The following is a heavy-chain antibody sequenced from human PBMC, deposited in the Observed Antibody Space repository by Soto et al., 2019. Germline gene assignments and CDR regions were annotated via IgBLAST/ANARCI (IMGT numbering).Heavy chain of an antibody. D-gene: IGHD2-21*02. J-gene: IGHJ4*02. CDR2: INAGNGNT. CDR3: ARGGHVVVVTAAFDY. V-gene: IGHV1-3*01. Sequence: AASVKVSCKASGYTFTSYAMHWVRQAPGQRLEWMGWINAGNGNTKYSQKFQGRVTITRDTSASTAYMELSSLRSEGTAVYYCARGGHVVVVTAAFDYWGQGTLVTVLL. CDR1: GYTFTSYA.